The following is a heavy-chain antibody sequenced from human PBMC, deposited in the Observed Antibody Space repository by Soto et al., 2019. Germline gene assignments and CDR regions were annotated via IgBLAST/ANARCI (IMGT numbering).Heavy chain of an antibody. CDR1: GWSISSYY. CDR3: AREGNNWFDP. Sequence: SETLSLTCTVSGWSISSYYWSWIRQPPGKGLEWIGYIYYSGSTNYNPSLKSRVTISVDTSKNQFSLKLSSVTAADTAVYYCAREGNNWFDPWGQGTLVTVSS. V-gene: IGHV4-59*01. J-gene: IGHJ5*02. CDR2: IYYSGST.